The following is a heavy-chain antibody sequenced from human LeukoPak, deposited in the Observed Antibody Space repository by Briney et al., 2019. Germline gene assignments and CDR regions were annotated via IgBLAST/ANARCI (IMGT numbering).Heavy chain of an antibody. J-gene: IGHJ4*02. V-gene: IGHV1-18*01. D-gene: IGHD3-22*01. CDR1: GYTFTSYG. CDR2: ISAYNGNT. Sequence: ASVKVSCKASGYTFTSYGISWVRQAPRQGLEWMGWISAYNGNTNYAQKLQGRVTMTTDTSTSTAYMELRSLRSDDTAVYYCARGLGYYYDSSGYTFDYWGQGTLVTVSS. CDR3: ARGLGYYYDSSGYTFDY.